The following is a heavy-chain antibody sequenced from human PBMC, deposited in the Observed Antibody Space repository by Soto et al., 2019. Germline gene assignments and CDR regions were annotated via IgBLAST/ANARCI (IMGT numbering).Heavy chain of an antibody. CDR1: GCSFNNYW. D-gene: IGHD6-19*01. J-gene: IGHJ6*02. CDR2: IYPGDSDT. Sequence: ESLKISCKASGCSFNNYWIGWVRQMHGTGLEWMGIIYPGDSDTKYSPSLQGQVTISADTSISTAYLQWTSLKASDTAMYYCARSRRGAYSSGWYSLSGYYNYGIDVWGQGTKVTVSS. V-gene: IGHV5-51*01. CDR3: ARSRRGAYSSGWYSLSGYYNYGIDV.